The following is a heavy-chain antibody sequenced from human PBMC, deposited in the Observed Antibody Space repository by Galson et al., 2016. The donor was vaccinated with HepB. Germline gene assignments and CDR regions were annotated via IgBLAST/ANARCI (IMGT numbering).Heavy chain of an antibody. D-gene: IGHD2-8*02. V-gene: IGHV4-38-2*02. CDR3: ARDLRTGADY. CDR2: IYSSGTS. Sequence: TLSLTCTVSGYSISSGYFWGWVRQPPGQALEWIASIYSSGTSYYSPSLRSRVTVSVDTSKNQFSRKVRSVTAADTAVYYCARDLRTGADYWGRGTLVTVSS. J-gene: IGHJ4*02. CDR1: GYSISSGYF.